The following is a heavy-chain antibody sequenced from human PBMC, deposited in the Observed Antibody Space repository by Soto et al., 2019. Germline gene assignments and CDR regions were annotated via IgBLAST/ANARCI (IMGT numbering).Heavy chain of an antibody. CDR2: IYSGGNT. D-gene: IGHD5-18*01. CDR3: ARDSTWIPYYHYGMDV. CDR1: GSSVSSNY. J-gene: IGHJ6*02. V-gene: IGHV3-53*01. Sequence: GGSLRLSCAASGSSVSSNYMSWVRQAPGKGLEWVSVIYSGGNTHYADSVKGRFTISRDNSKNTLYLQMNSLRAEDTAVYYCARDSTWIPYYHYGMDVWGQGTTVTVSS.